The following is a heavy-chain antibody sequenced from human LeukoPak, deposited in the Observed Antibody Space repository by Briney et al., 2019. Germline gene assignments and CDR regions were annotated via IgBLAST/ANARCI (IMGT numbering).Heavy chain of an antibody. D-gene: IGHD3-22*01. CDR1: GFTFSSYW. CDR2: IKQDGSEK. Sequence: PGGSLRLSCAASGFTFSSYWMSWVRQAPGKGLEWVANIKQDGSEKYYVDSVKGRFTISRDNAKNSLYLQMNSLRAEDTAVYYCARDLRFAYYYDSSGLMDVWGQGTTVTVSS. V-gene: IGHV3-7*01. J-gene: IGHJ6*02. CDR3: ARDLRFAYYYDSSGLMDV.